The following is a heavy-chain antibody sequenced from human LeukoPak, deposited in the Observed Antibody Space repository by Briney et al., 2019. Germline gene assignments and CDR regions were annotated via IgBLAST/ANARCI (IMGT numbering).Heavy chain of an antibody. CDR2: ISSSSSYI. CDR3: ARMGAVGRTIDY. V-gene: IGHV3-21*01. Sequence: GGSLRPSCAASGFTFSSYSMNWVRQAPGKGLEWVSSISSSSSYIYYADSVKGRFTISRDNAKNSLYLQMDSLRAEDTAVYYCARMGAVGRTIDYWGQGTLVTVSS. D-gene: IGHD3-16*01. CDR1: GFTFSSYS. J-gene: IGHJ4*02.